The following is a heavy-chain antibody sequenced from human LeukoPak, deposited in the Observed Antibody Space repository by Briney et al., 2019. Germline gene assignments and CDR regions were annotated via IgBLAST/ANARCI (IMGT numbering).Heavy chain of an antibody. CDR3: TKRAEFGGFDP. V-gene: IGHV3-23*01. J-gene: IGHJ5*02. Sequence: GGSLRPSCAASGFTFSTSAMSWVRQAPGKALEWVSSISTTVTNTYYADSVKGRFTISRDNSNNTVYLQMNSLTAEDTALYYCTKRAEFGGFDPWGQGTLVTVSS. D-gene: IGHD3-10*01. CDR1: GFTFSTSA. CDR2: ISTTVTNT.